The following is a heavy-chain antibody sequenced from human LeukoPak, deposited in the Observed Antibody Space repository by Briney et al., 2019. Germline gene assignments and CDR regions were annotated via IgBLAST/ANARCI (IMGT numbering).Heavy chain of an antibody. D-gene: IGHD1-26*01. Sequence: SVKVSCKASGGTFSSHAISWVRQAPGQGLEWMGGIIPIFGTANYAQKFQGRVTINTEESKRRDYMEVNSLRSEDTAVYYCARDIVGATSGLPTGYWGQGTLVTVSS. J-gene: IGHJ4*02. CDR2: IIPIFGTA. V-gene: IGHV1-69*05. CDR3: ARDIVGATSGLPTGY. CDR1: GGTFSSHA.